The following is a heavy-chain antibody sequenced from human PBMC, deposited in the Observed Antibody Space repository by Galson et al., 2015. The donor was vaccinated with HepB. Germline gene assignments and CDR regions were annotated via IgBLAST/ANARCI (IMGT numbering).Heavy chain of an antibody. V-gene: IGHV1-69*06. CDR1: GGTFSSYA. CDR2: IIPIFGTA. D-gene: IGHD6-19*01. CDR3: AREVDTVAGVNWFDP. Sequence: SVKVSCKASGGTFSSYAISWVRQAPGQGLEWMGGIIPIFGTANYAQKFQGRVTITVDKSTSTAYMELSSLRSEDTAVYYCAREVDTVAGVNWFDPWGQGTLVTVSS. J-gene: IGHJ5*02.